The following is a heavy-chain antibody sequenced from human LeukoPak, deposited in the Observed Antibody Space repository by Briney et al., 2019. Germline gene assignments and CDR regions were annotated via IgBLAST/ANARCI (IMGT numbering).Heavy chain of an antibody. Sequence: GGSLRLSCAASGFTFSSYGMYWVRQAPGKGLEWVAVISYDGSNKYYADSVKGRFTISRDNSKNTLYLQMNSLRAEDTAVYYCANSVIAAAGFDAFDIWGQGTMVTVSS. J-gene: IGHJ3*02. CDR3: ANSVIAAAGFDAFDI. CDR1: GFTFSSYG. V-gene: IGHV3-30*18. CDR2: ISYDGSNK. D-gene: IGHD6-13*01.